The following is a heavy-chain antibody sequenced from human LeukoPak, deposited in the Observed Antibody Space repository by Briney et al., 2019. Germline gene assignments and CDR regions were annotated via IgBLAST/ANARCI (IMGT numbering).Heavy chain of an antibody. Sequence: GASVKVSCKASGYTFTRYGISWVRQAPGQGLEWMGRIIPILGIANYAQKFQGRVTITADKSTSTAYMELSSLRSEDTAVYYCARGEAMVTGLFDYWGQGTLVTVSS. V-gene: IGHV1-69*04. CDR3: ARGEAMVTGLFDY. CDR2: IIPILGIA. D-gene: IGHD5-18*01. J-gene: IGHJ4*02. CDR1: GYTFTRYG.